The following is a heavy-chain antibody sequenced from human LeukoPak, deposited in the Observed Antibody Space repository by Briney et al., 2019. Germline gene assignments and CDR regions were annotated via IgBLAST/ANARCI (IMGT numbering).Heavy chain of an antibody. Sequence: GGSLRLSCAASGFTFSTYAMHWVRQAPGKGLEWVAIISYDGSNKYYADSVKGRFTISRDNSKNTLYLQMNSLKTEDTAMYYCARGDYYGSGSYPNWFDPWGQGTLVTVSS. V-gene: IGHV3-30*04. CDR2: ISYDGSNK. D-gene: IGHD3-10*01. J-gene: IGHJ5*02. CDR1: GFTFSTYA. CDR3: ARGDYYGSGSYPNWFDP.